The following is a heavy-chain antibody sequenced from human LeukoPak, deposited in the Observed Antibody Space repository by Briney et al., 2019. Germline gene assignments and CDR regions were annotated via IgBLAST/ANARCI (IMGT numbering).Heavy chain of an antibody. J-gene: IGHJ4*02. CDR1: GFTFSSYS. CDR2: ISSSSSYI. D-gene: IGHD3-9*01. Sequence: PGGSLRLSCAASGFTFSSYSMNWVRQAPGKGLEWVSPISSSSSYIYYADSVKGRFTISRDNAKNSLYLQMNSLRAEDTAVYYCARGFGYYDILTGYFDYWGQGTLVTVSS. CDR3: ARGFGYYDILTGYFDY. V-gene: IGHV3-21*01.